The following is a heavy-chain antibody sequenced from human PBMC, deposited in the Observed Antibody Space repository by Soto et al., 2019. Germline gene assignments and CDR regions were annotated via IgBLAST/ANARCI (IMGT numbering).Heavy chain of an antibody. J-gene: IGHJ4*02. Sequence: PSETLSLTYTVSGGSVSSPDFYWTWIRQPPGKGLEWIGFVYFSGITNYNHSLQSRVTISVDTSKNQFSLRLTSVTAADTALYYCARVASAVHFDYWGQGTLVTVSS. D-gene: IGHD6-19*01. V-gene: IGHV4-61*08. CDR3: ARVASAVHFDY. CDR2: VYFSGIT. CDR1: GGSVSSPDFY.